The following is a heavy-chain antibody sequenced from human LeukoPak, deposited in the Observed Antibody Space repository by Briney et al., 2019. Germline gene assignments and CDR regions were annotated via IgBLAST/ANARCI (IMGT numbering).Heavy chain of an antibody. D-gene: IGHD3-9*01. V-gene: IGHV3-48*01. J-gene: IGHJ3*02. CDR2: ISSSSSTI. Sequence: PGGSLRLSCAASGFTFSSYSMNWVRQAPGKGLEWVSYISSSSSTIYYADSVKGRFTISRDNAKNSLYLQMNSLRAEDTAVYYCARDRRDNYDTLTGYLGDDAFDIWGQGTMVTVSS. CDR3: ARDRRDNYDTLTGYLGDDAFDI. CDR1: GFTFSSYS.